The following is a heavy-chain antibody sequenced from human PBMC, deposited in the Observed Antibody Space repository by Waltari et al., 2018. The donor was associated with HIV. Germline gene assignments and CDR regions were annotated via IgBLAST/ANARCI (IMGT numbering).Heavy chain of an antibody. V-gene: IGHV2-5*01. CDR1: GFSLSTSGVG. CDR2: IYSNDDK. D-gene: IGHD3-22*01. CDR3: AHKYYYDGSGYYGPFDY. Sequence: QITLKESGPTLVKPTQTLTLTCTFSGFSLSTSGVGVGWIRQPPGKALEWLALIYSNDDKRFSPSRKSRLTISKDSSKNQVVLTMTNMDPVDTATYYCAHKYYYDGSGYYGPFDYWGQGTLVTVSS. J-gene: IGHJ4*02.